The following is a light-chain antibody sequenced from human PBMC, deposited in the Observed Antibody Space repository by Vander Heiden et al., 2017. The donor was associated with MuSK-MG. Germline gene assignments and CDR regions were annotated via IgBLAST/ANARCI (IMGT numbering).Light chain of an antibody. CDR3: SSYTSSSTLGV. V-gene: IGLV2-14*01. J-gene: IGLJ1*01. CDR1: SSDVGGYNY. CDR2: DVS. Sequence: QFALTQPASAPGSPGQSITISCTGTSSDVGGYNYVSWYQQHPGKAPKLMSYDVSNRPSGVSNRFSGSKSGNTAYLNISGLQAEDKADYYCSSYTSSSTLGVFGTGTKVTVL.